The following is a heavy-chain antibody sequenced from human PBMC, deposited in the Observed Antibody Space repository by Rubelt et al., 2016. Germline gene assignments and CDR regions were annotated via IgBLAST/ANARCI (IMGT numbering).Heavy chain of an antibody. Sequence: QVQLQESGPGLVKPSETLSLTCAVSGGSISSITYKWAWVRQPPEKGLEWIASIHYSGRTDYNPSLKSRVNISLDTSKNQVSLKLNFVTAADTAVYYCARWDSSSWYYADAFDIWGQGTMVTVSS. V-gene: IGHV4-39*07. CDR2: IHYSGRT. D-gene: IGHD6-13*01. J-gene: IGHJ3*02. CDR1: GGSISSITYK. CDR3: ARWDSSSWYYADAFDI.